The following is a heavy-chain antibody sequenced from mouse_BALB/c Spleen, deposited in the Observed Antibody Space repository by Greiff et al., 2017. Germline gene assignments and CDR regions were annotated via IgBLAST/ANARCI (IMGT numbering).Heavy chain of an antibody. CDR2: INPSTGYT. J-gene: IGHJ4*01. CDR1: GYTFTSYW. V-gene: IGHV1-7*01. Sequence: QVQLQQSGAELAKPGASVKMSCKASGYTFTSYWMHWVKQRPGQGLEWIGYINPSTGYTEYNQKFKDKATLTADKSSSTAYMQLSSLTSEDSAVYYCARAYYRYDRAMDYWGQGTSVTVSS. CDR3: ARAYYRYDRAMDY. D-gene: IGHD2-14*01.